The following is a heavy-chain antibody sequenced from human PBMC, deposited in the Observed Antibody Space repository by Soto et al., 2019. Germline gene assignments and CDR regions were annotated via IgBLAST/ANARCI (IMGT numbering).Heavy chain of an antibody. CDR1: GFTFSSYA. V-gene: IGHV3-23*01. J-gene: IGHJ4*02. CDR3: AKDLESGCYYAGPFDD. D-gene: IGHD1-26*01. Sequence: EVQLLESGGGLVQPGGSLRLSCAASGFTFSSYAMSWVRQAPGKGLEWVSVINHSGGRTYYADSVKGRFTISRDNSKNTLYLQTNSLRAEDTAVYYCAKDLESGCYYAGPFDDWGQGTLVTVSS. CDR2: INHSGGRT.